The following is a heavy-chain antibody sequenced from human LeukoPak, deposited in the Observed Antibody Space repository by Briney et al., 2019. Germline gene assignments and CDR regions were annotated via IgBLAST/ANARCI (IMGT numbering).Heavy chain of an antibody. Sequence: PSETLSLTCAVYGGSFSGYYWSWIRQPPGKGLEWIGEINHSGSTNYNPSLKSRVTISVETSKNQFSLKLSSVTAADTAVYYCARNVPSPSHHFDIWGQGTMVTVSS. J-gene: IGHJ3*02. D-gene: IGHD1-1*01. CDR1: GGSFSGYY. CDR2: INHSGST. V-gene: IGHV4-34*01. CDR3: ARNVPSPSHHFDI.